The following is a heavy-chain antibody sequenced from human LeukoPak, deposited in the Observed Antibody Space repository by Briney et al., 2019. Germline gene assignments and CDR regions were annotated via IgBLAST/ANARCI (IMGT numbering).Heavy chain of an antibody. CDR2: INPNSGGT. V-gene: IGHV1-2*02. CDR1: GYTFTSYD. CDR3: ARDRGVRGVIENWFDP. Sequence: ASVKVSCKASGYTFTSYDINWVRQAPGQGLEWMGWINPNSGGTNYAQKFQGRVTMTRDTSISTAYMEPSRLRSDDTAVYYCARDRGVRGVIENWFDPWGQGTLVTVSS. J-gene: IGHJ5*02. D-gene: IGHD3-10*01.